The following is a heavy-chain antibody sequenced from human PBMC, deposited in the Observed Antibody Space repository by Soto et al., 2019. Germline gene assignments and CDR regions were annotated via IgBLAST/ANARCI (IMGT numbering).Heavy chain of an antibody. J-gene: IGHJ3*02. Sequence: QEHLVESGGGVVQPGRSLRLSCVASGFIFSGFDMHWVRQAPGKGLEWVSHIWYDGSNKYYAASVKGRFTSSRDNSKNTLYLQMNSLRAEDTAVYFCARGGEYNWKYAFDIWGQGTMVAVSS. V-gene: IGHV3-33*01. CDR3: ARGGEYNWKYAFDI. D-gene: IGHD1-7*01. CDR2: IWYDGSNK. CDR1: GFIFSGFD.